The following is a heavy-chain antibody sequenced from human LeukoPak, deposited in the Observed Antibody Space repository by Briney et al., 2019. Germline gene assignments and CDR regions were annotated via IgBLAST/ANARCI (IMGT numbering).Heavy chain of an antibody. CDR3: ARERGIRDAFDF. CDR2: ISAYNGNT. V-gene: IGHV1-18*03. J-gene: IGHJ3*01. D-gene: IGHD1-14*01. Sequence: ASVKVSCKASGHTFTNYGITWVRQAPGQGLEWMGWISAYNGNTNYAQEFQGRVTLTRDTSATTAYLEVSSLRPEDMAVYYCARERGIRDAFDFWGQGTMVTVSS. CDR1: GHTFTNYG.